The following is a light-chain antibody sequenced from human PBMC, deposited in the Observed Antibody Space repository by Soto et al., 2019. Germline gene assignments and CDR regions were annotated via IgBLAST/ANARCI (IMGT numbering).Light chain of an antibody. CDR2: EVT. J-gene: IGLJ1*01. CDR3: SSYSGSITLYV. CDR1: SSDVGGYNY. V-gene: IGLV2-14*01. Sequence: QSVLTQPASVSGSPGQSITISCTGTSSDVGGYNYVSWYQQHPGKAPKLMIYEVTNRPSGVSTRFSGSKSGNTASLTISGLQAEDEADYYCSSYSGSITLYVFGTGTKLTVL.